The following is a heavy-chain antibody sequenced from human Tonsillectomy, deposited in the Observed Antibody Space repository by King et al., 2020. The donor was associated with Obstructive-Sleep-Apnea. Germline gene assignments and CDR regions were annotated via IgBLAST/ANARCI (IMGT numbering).Heavy chain of an antibody. CDR1: GFTCSNYA. CDR3: ARDHGYSYGYIDYYFDY. Sequence: VQLVESGGGVVQPGRYLRRACAASGFTCSNYAMHWVRQAPGNGRECVALISYGGSDKYMADSVKGRFTSSRDNSRNTLYLQMISLRPEDTSVYYCARDHGYSYGYIDYYFDYWGQGTRVTVPS. D-gene: IGHD5-18*01. CDR2: ISYGGSDK. J-gene: IGHJ4*02. V-gene: IGHV3-30-3*01.